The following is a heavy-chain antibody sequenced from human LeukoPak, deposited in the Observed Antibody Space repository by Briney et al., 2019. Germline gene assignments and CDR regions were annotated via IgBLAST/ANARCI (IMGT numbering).Heavy chain of an antibody. CDR3: ARASFDY. Sequence: GGSLRLSCAASGFTFSSYGMHWVRQAPGQGLEWMGWISAYNGNTNYAQKLQGRVTMTTDTSTSTAYMELRSLRSDDTAVYYCARASFDYWGQGTLVTVSS. J-gene: IGHJ4*02. V-gene: IGHV1-18*01. CDR1: GFTFSSYG. CDR2: ISAYNGNT.